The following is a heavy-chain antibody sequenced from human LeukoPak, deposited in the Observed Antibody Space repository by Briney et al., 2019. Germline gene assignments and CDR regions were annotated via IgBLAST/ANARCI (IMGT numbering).Heavy chain of an antibody. D-gene: IGHD6-6*01. J-gene: IGHJ5*02. Sequence: GESLKISCQGSGYTFTNYWIGWVRQMPGEGLEWMGLIYPGDSDTRYSPSFQGQVTISADKSINTAYLQWSSLKASDTAMYYCARQGFPARQMNWFDPWGQGTLVTVSS. CDR3: ARQGFPARQMNWFDP. V-gene: IGHV5-51*01. CDR1: GYTFTNYW. CDR2: IYPGDSDT.